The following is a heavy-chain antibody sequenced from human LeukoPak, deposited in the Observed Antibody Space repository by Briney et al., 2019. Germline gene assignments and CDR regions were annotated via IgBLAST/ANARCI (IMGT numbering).Heavy chain of an antibody. CDR3: ARKAAQQLVFFDY. Sequence: ASVKVSCKASGYTFTSYYMHWVPQAPAQGLEWMGIINPSCGSTSYAQKFQGRVTITRDTSIGTAYMELSSLRSEDTAVYYCARKAAQQLVFFDYWGQGTLVTVSS. V-gene: IGHV1-46*01. CDR2: INPSCGST. D-gene: IGHD6-13*01. J-gene: IGHJ4*02. CDR1: GYTFTSYY.